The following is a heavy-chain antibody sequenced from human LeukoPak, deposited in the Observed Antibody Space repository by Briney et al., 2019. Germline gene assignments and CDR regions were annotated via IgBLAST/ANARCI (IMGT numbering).Heavy chain of an antibody. CDR3: AGRRMTMVRREVY. J-gene: IGHJ4*02. Sequence: GGSLRLSCAASGFTFSSYWMSWVRQAPGKGLEWVANIKQDGSEKYYVDSVKGRFTISRDNAKNSLYLQMNSLRAEDTAVYYCAGRRMTMVRREVYWGQGTLVTVSS. CDR1: GFTFSSYW. D-gene: IGHD3-10*01. CDR2: IKQDGSEK. V-gene: IGHV3-7*02.